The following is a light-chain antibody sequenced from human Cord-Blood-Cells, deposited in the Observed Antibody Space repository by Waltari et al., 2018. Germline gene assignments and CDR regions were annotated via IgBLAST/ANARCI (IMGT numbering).Light chain of an antibody. V-gene: IGKV1-39*01. J-gene: IGKJ3*01. CDR2: AAS. CDR3: QQSYSTPFT. Sequence: DIQMTQSPSSLSASVGDRVTITFRASQSTISYLNWYQQKPGKDPKRLSYAASSLHSGVPSRFSGSGSGTDFTLNISSLQPEDFATYDCQQSYSTPFTFGPGTKVDIK. CDR1: QSTISY.